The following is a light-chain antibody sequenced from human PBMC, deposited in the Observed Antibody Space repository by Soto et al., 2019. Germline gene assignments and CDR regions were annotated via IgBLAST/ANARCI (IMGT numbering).Light chain of an antibody. Sequence: EIVLTQSPVTLSLSPGERATLSCRASQSVSSYLAWYQQKPGQAPRLLIYDASSRATGIPARFSGSGSGTDFTLTISSLEPEDFAVYSCQQRSNWPPNFTFGGGTKVEIK. V-gene: IGKV3-11*01. CDR1: QSVSSY. J-gene: IGKJ4*01. CDR2: DAS. CDR3: QQRSNWPPNFT.